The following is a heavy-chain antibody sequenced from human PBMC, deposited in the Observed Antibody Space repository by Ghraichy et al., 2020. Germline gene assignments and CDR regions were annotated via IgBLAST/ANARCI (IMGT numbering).Heavy chain of an antibody. V-gene: IGHV3-23*01. CDR3: VKGVVGSSGIDS. J-gene: IGHJ4*02. CDR1: GFTFTNYA. Sequence: GGSLRLSCTASGFTFTNYAMSWVRQTPVKVLDWVSDITGSGSGAYYADSVKGRFTISRDNSQNTLHLQMNSLRVDDTAVYYCVKGVVGSSGIDSLGQGTHFIVSS. D-gene: IGHD3-22*01. CDR2: ITGSGSGA.